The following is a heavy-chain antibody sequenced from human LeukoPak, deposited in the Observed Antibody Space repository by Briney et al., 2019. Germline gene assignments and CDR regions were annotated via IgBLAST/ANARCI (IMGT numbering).Heavy chain of an antibody. D-gene: IGHD5-24*01. V-gene: IGHV3-30*18. CDR2: ISYDGSNE. J-gene: IGHJ4*02. CDR3: AKEREMATRYYFDY. Sequence: GGSLRLSCAASGFTLGSYGMHWVRQAPGKGLEWVASISYDGSNEYYGDSVKGRSSVSRDNSKNTLYLHMNSLRAEDTAVYYCAKEREMATRYYFDYWGQGTLVTVSS. CDR1: GFTLGSYG.